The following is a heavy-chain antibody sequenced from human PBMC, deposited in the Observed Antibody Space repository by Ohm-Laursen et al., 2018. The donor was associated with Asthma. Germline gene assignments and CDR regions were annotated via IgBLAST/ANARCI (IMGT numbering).Heavy chain of an antibody. D-gene: IGHD1-26*01. CDR1: GFTVGSDY. J-gene: IGHJ6*02. V-gene: IGHV3-53*01. CDR3: ARESGSSYSYYGMDV. Sequence: GSLRLSCSASGFTVGSDYMTWVRQAPGKGLEWVSAIYSGGTTHYADAVKGRFTISRDNAKSTLHLQMNSLRAEDTAVYYCARESGSSYSYYGMDVWGQGTTVTVS. CDR2: IYSGGTT.